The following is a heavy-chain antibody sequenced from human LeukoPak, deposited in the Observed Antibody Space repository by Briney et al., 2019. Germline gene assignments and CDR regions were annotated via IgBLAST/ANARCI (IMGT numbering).Heavy chain of an antibody. CDR3: AKVKGSGIVGATYAFDI. D-gene: IGHD1-26*01. CDR2: IYSGGST. V-gene: IGHV3-53*01. Sequence: PGGSLRLSCAASGFTVSSNYMSWVRQAPGKGLEWVSVIYSGGSTYYAGSVKGRFTISRDNSKNTLYLQMNSLRAEDTAVYYCAKVKGSGIVGATYAFDIWGQGTMVTVSS. J-gene: IGHJ3*02. CDR1: GFTVSSNY.